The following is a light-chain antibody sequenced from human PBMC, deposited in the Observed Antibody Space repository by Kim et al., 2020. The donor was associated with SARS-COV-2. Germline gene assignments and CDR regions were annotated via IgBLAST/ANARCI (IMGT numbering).Light chain of an antibody. J-gene: IGKJ1*01. CDR3: QQYVSSPWT. Sequence: SPGERASPTCRARQRVSSTYLAWYQQKPGQAPRLLIDGASSRATGIPDRFSGSGSGTDFTLTISRLEPEDFAVYYCQQYVSSPWTFGQGTKVDIK. CDR1: QRVSSTY. V-gene: IGKV3-20*01. CDR2: GAS.